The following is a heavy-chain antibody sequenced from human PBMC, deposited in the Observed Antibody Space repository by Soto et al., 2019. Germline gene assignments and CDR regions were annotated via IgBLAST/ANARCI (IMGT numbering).Heavy chain of an antibody. Sequence: QVQLQQWGAGLLKPSETLSLTCAVYGGSFSGYYWSWIRQPPGKGLEWIGEINHSGSTNYNPSLKSRVTISVDTSKNQFSLKLSSVTAADTAVYYCARGITYYYDSSGHRGYFQHWARAPWSPSPQ. CDR3: ARGITYYYDSSGHRGYFQH. V-gene: IGHV4-34*01. D-gene: IGHD3-22*01. J-gene: IGHJ1*01. CDR2: INHSGST. CDR1: GGSFSGYY.